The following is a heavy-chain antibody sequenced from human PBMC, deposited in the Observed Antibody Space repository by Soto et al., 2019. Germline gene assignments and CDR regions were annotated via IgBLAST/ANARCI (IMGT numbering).Heavy chain of an antibody. CDR3: VRGGDGY. CDR1: GFTFSNAW. V-gene: IGHV3-15*01. CDR2: IKSKTGGGTT. J-gene: IGHJ4*02. D-gene: IGHD3-16*01. Sequence: EVQLVESGGGLVKPGGSLRLSCAASGFTFSNAWMSWVRQAPGKGLEWVGRIKSKTGGGTTDYAAPVKGRFTISRDDSKNTLYLQMNSLKTEDTAVYYCVRGGDGYWGQGTLVTVSS.